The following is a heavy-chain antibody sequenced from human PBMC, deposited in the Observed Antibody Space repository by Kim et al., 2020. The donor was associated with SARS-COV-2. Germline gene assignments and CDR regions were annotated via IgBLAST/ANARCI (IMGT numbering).Heavy chain of an antibody. CDR1: GYTLTELS. D-gene: IGHD6-6*01. V-gene: IGHV1-24*01. CDR3: ATAPALVRDGWFYP. Sequence: ASVKVSCKVSGYTLTELSMHWVRQAPGKGLEWMGGFDPEDGETIYAQKFQGRVTMTEDTSTDTAYMELSSLRSEDTAVYYCATAPALVRDGWFYPWGQGTLVTVSS. J-gene: IGHJ5*02. CDR2: FDPEDGET.